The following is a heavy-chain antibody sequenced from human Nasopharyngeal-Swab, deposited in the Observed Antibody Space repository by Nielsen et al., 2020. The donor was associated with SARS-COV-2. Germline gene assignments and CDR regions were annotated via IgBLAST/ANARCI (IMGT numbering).Heavy chain of an antibody. CDR3: AHLFWSGYQYQYFDL. CDR2: IYWNDDK. Sequence: SGPTLVKPTQTLTLTCTFSGFSLSTSGVGVGWIRQPPGKALEWLALIYWNDDKRYSPSLKSRLTITKDTSKNQVVLTMTNMDPVDTATYYCAHLFWSGYQYQYFDLWGRGTLVTVSS. D-gene: IGHD3-3*01. CDR1: GFSLSTSGVG. J-gene: IGHJ2*01. V-gene: IGHV2-5*01.